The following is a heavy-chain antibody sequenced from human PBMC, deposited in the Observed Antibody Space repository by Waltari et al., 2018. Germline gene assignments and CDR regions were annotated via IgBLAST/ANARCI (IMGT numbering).Heavy chain of an antibody. CDR3: ARGGITGSNWFDP. V-gene: IGHV1-69*01. J-gene: IGHJ5*02. D-gene: IGHD1-20*01. CDR1: GGTFSSSA. CDR2: IMPIVGTA. Sequence: QVQLVQSGAEVKKPGSSVKVSCKASGGTFSSSAISWVRQAPGHGLAWMGGIMPIVGTANYAQKFQGRVTITADESTSTAYMELSSLRSEDTAVYYCARGGITGSNWFDPWGQGTLVTVSS.